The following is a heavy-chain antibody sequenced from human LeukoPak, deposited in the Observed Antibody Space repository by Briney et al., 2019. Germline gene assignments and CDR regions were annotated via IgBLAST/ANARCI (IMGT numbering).Heavy chain of an antibody. CDR1: GYTFTGYY. Sequence: ASVNVSCKASGYTFTGYYMHWVRQAPGQGLECMGWINPGSGGTNYAQKFQGRVAMTRDTSISTAYMELSRLRSDDTAVYFCARSRSLYSSSPPVDYWGQGTLVTVSS. CDR2: INPGSGGT. V-gene: IGHV1-2*02. D-gene: IGHD6-6*01. CDR3: ARSRSLYSSSPPVDY. J-gene: IGHJ4*02.